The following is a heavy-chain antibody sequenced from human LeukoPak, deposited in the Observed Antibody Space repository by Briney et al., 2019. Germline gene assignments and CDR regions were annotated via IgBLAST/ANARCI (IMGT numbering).Heavy chain of an antibody. J-gene: IGHJ6*02. Sequence: GGSLRLSCAASGFTFRSYAMSWVRQAPGKGLEWVSAISGSGGSTYYADSVKGRFTISRDNSKDTLYLQMNSLRAEDTAVYYCAKDLGDYDETYGMDVWGQGTTVNVSS. D-gene: IGHD3-22*01. CDR3: AKDLGDYDETYGMDV. V-gene: IGHV3-23*01. CDR1: GFTFRSYA. CDR2: ISGSGGST.